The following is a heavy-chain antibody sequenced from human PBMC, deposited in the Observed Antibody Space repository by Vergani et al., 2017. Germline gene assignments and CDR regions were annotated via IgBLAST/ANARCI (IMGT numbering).Heavy chain of an antibody. Sequence: QVQLVESGGGVVQPGRSLRLSCAASGFTFNQYSMHWVRQAPGKGLEWVAVTWYDGNNKQYADSVKGRFTISRDNSKSTMYLQMNSLRDEATGVYYCARDLRLLYNRFDPWGQGTLVTVSS. D-gene: IGHD1-14*01. CDR1: GFTFNQYS. CDR3: ARDLRLLYNRFDP. CDR2: TWYDGNNK. J-gene: IGHJ5*02. V-gene: IGHV3-33*01.